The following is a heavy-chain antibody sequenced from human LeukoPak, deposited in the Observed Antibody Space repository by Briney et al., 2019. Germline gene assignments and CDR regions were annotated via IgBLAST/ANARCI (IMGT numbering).Heavy chain of an antibody. Sequence: ASVKVSCKTSGYTFTGYYIHWVRQAPGQGLEWMGWINPNSGDTNYAQKFQGRVTMTRDTSISTAYMELTRLTSDDTAVYYCAPTSVSYFDYWGQGTLVTVSS. CDR2: INPNSGDT. J-gene: IGHJ4*02. CDR3: APTSVSYFDY. CDR1: GYTFTGYY. V-gene: IGHV1-2*02. D-gene: IGHD2-2*01.